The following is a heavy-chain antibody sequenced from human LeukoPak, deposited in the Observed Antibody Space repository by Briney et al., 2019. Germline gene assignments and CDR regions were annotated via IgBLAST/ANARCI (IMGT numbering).Heavy chain of an antibody. CDR1: GFIFSSYG. V-gene: IGHV3-23*01. D-gene: IGHD7-27*01. CDR3: ARDKLTGDSHFDS. CDR2: ISGSGGST. J-gene: IGHJ4*02. Sequence: GGSLRLSCAASGFIFSSYGMSWVRQAPGKGLEWVSAISGSGGSTYYADSVKGRFTISRDNSKNTLYLQMNNLRAEDTAVYYCARDKLTGDSHFDSWGQGSLVTVSS.